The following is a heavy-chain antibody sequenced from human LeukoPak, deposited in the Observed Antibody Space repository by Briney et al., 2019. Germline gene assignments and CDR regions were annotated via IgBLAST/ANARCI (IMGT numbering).Heavy chain of an antibody. J-gene: IGHJ4*02. D-gene: IGHD1-26*01. CDR3: ARDGSYKLDY. CDR2: IQSDGTT. CDR1: GLTFSSAW. V-gene: IGHV3-74*01. Sequence: QPGGSMRLSCAASGLTFSSAWMHWVRQTPGKGLVWVSRIQSDGTTTYADSVRGRFTISRDNAKNTLYLQMNNLRAEDTGIYYCARDGSYKLDYWGQGTLVTVSS.